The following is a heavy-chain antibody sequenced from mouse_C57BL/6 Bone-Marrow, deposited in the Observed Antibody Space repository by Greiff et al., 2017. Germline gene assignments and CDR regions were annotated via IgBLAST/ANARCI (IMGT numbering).Heavy chain of an antibody. V-gene: IGHV1-50*01. D-gene: IGHD3-1*01. J-gene: IGHJ4*01. CDR1: GYTFTSYW. Sequence: QVQLQQPGAELVKPGASVKLSCKASGYTFTSYWMQWVKQRPGQGLEWIGEIDPSDSYTNYNQKFKGKATLTVDTSSSTAYMQLSSLTSEDSAVYYCARSGLTREVAMDYWGQGTSVTVSS. CDR3: ARSGLTREVAMDY. CDR2: IDPSDSYT.